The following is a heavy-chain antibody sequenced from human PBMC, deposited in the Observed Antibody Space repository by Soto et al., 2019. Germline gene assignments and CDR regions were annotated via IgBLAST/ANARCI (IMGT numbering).Heavy chain of an antibody. Sequence: EVQLVESGGGLVQPGGSLRLSCAASGFTFSSYSMNWVRQAPGKGLEWVSYISSSSSTIYYADSVTGRFTISRDNAKNSLYLQINSLRAEDTAVYYCAIDSPPIDYWGQGTLVTVSS. CDR2: ISSSSSTI. V-gene: IGHV3-48*01. J-gene: IGHJ4*02. CDR3: AIDSPPIDY. CDR1: GFTFSSYS.